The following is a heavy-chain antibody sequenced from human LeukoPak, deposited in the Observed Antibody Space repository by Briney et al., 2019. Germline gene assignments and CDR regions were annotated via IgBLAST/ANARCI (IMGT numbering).Heavy chain of an antibody. D-gene: IGHD6-19*01. Sequence: ASVKVSCKASGYNLTGYYMHWVRQAPGQGLEWMGRINPNSGGTKYAQKFRGGVTMTRDTSISTAYMELSRLRSDDTAVYYCARDFSSGWYPKDVFDIWGQGTMVTVSS. J-gene: IGHJ3*02. CDR3: ARDFSSGWYPKDVFDI. V-gene: IGHV1-2*06. CDR2: INPNSGGT. CDR1: GYNLTGYY.